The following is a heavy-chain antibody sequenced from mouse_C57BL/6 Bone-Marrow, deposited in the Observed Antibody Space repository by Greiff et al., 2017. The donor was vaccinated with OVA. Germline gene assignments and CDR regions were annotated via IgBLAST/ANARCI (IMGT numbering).Heavy chain of an antibody. V-gene: IGHV1-19*01. CDR2: INPYNGGT. D-gene: IGHD2-4*01. J-gene: IGHJ4*01. CDR3: ARYYYDYDDYAMDY. Sequence: VQLKQSGPVLVKPGASVKMSCKASGYTFTDYYMNWVKQSHGKSLEWIGVINPYNGGTSYNQKFKGTATLTVDKSSSTAYMELNSLTSEDSAVYYCARYYYDYDDYAMDYWGQGTSVTVSS. CDR1: GYTFTDYY.